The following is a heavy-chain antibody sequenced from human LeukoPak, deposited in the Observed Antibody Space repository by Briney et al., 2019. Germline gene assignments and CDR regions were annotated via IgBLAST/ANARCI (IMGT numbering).Heavy chain of an antibody. J-gene: IGHJ4*02. CDR1: GGPVSSGSYY. D-gene: IGHD3-22*01. V-gene: IGHV4-61*01. CDR2: IYYTGST. Sequence: KASETLSLTCTVSGGPVSSGSYYWSWIRQPPGKGLEWIAYIYYTGSTNYNPSLKSRVTMSVDTSKNQFSLKMSSVTAADTAVYYCARGYYDSSGYFHFDYWGQGTLVTVSS. CDR3: ARGYYDSSGYFHFDY.